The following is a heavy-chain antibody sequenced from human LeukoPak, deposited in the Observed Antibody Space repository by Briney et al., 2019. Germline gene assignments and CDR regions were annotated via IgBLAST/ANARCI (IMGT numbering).Heavy chain of an antibody. CDR3: VGSLGLYCYGSGGSNWFDP. J-gene: IGHJ5*02. D-gene: IGHD3-10*01. Sequence: SESLSLTRDFSGGSLSRLCWSWIRQPPRKGLEWVGCLCDSGRTDYNPSLKSRVTISVDQSKNQCSLRPSSVNAAATARCFWVGSLGLYCYGSGGSNWFDPWGQGTLVTVSS. V-gene: IGHV4-59*08. CDR1: GGSLSRLC. CDR2: LCDSGRT.